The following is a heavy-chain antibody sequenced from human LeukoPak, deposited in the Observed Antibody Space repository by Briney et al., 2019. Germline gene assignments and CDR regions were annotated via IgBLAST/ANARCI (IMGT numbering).Heavy chain of an antibody. J-gene: IGHJ3*02. CDR3: ARDLEI. V-gene: IGHV3-48*04. Sequence: GGSLRLSCAASGFTFSSYGMTWVRQAPGKGLEWVSYISSSSSTIYYADSVKGRFTISRDNAKNSLYLQLNILRAEDTAVYYCARDLEIWGQGTMVTVSS. CDR1: GFTFSSYG. CDR2: ISSSSSTI.